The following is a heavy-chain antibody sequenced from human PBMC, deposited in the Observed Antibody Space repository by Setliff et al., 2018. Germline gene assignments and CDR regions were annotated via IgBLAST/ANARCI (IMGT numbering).Heavy chain of an antibody. Sequence: ASVKVSCKVFGYTFTDYGIGWIRQAPGQGLEWMGWISTYNGETNYAQIFQDRVTMTADTSANTAYLELRSLGPDDTAVYYCGRQGGGSYSAYFDWWGHGTLVTVSS. V-gene: IGHV1-18*01. CDR1: GYTFTDYG. J-gene: IGHJ4*01. D-gene: IGHD1-26*01. CDR3: GRQGGGSYSAYFDW. CDR2: ISTYNGET.